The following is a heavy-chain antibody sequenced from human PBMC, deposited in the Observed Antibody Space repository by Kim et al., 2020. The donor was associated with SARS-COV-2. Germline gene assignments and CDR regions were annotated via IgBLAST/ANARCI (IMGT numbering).Heavy chain of an antibody. CDR2: INHSGST. CDR3: ARVRITIFWAPPKGRDYYYGMDV. Sequence: SETLSLTCAVYGGSFSGYYWSWIRQPPGKGLEWIGEINHSGSTNYNPSLKSRVTISVDTSKNQFSLKLSSVTAADTAVYYCARVRITIFWAPPKGRDYYYGMDVWGQGTTVTVSS. J-gene: IGHJ6*02. D-gene: IGHD3-9*01. V-gene: IGHV4-34*01. CDR1: GGSFSGYY.